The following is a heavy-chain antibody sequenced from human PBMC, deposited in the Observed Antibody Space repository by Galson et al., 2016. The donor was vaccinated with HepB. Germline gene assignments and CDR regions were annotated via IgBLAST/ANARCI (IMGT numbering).Heavy chain of an antibody. CDR1: GFTLSNYA. Sequence: SLRLSCAASGFTLSNYAMSWVRQAPGKGLEWVSSISGGSSGPYYAASVKGRFTISRDNSKNTVFLQMNNLRAEDTAIYYCAKDQGGLRYYDWLTYTPLDYWGQGTLVTVSS. J-gene: IGHJ4*02. D-gene: IGHD3-9*01. V-gene: IGHV3-23*01. CDR2: ISGGSSGP. CDR3: AKDQGGLRYYDWLTYTPLDY.